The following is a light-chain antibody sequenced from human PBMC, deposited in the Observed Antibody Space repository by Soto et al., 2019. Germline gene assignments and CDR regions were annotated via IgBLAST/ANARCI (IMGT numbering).Light chain of an antibody. CDR1: QTISSW. CDR3: QHHNSYSEA. V-gene: IGKV1-5*03. J-gene: IGKJ1*01. Sequence: DIQMTQSPSTLSGSVGDRVTITCRASQTISSWLVWYQQKPGKAPKLLIYKASTLKSGVPSRFSGSGSGTEFTLTISSLQPDDFATYYCQHHNSYSEAFGQGTKVDIK. CDR2: KAS.